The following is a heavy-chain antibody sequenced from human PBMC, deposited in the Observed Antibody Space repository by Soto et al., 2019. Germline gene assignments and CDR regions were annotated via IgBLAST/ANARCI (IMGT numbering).Heavy chain of an antibody. CDR3: ARVYSSSGYYYGMDV. CDR1: GGSFSGYY. CDR2: INHSGST. D-gene: IGHD6-6*01. J-gene: IGHJ6*02. V-gene: IGHV4-34*01. Sequence: ETLSLTCAVYGGSFSGYYWSWIRQPPGKGLEWIGEINHSGSTNYNPSLKSRVTISVDTSKNQFSLKLSSVTAADTAVYYRARVYSSSGYYYGMDVWGQGTTVTVSS.